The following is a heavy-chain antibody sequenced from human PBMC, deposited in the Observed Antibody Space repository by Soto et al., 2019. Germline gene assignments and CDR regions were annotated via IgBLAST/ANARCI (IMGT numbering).Heavy chain of an antibody. Sequence: GGSLRLSCTGSGFTFGGYAMSWFRQAPGKGLEWVGFIRSKAYGAATEYAASVKGRFTISRDDSKSIAYLEMNSLKTEDTAVYYCTRETSSGYDYWGQGTLVTVSS. J-gene: IGHJ4*02. CDR2: IRSKAYGAAT. D-gene: IGHD5-12*01. V-gene: IGHV3-49*03. CDR3: TRETSSGYDY. CDR1: GFTFGGYA.